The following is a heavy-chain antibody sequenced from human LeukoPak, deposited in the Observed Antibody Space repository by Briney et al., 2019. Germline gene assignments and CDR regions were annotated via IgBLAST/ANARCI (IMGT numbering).Heavy chain of an antibody. CDR2: IYPGDSDT. V-gene: IGHV5-51*01. Sequence: GESLKISCKGSGYSFTSYWIGWVRQMPGKGLEWMGIIYPGDSDTRYSPSFQGQVTISADKSISTAYLQWSSLKASDTAMYYCARALYDFWSGYYWGFVMNVWGQGTTVTVSS. D-gene: IGHD3-3*01. J-gene: IGHJ6*02. CDR3: ARALYDFWSGYYWGFVMNV. CDR1: GYSFTSYW.